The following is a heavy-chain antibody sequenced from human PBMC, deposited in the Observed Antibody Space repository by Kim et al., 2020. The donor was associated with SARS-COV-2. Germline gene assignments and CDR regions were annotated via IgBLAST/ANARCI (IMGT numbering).Heavy chain of an antibody. J-gene: IGHJ6*04. CDR3: ARVPGIVVVPAAMAYGMDV. D-gene: IGHD2-2*01. CDR2: ISYDGSNK. V-gene: IGHV3-33*05. Sequence: SKGLEWVAVISYDGSNKYYADSVKGRFTISRDNSKNTLYLQMNSLRAEDTAVYYCARVPGIVVVPAAMAYGMDVWGKGTTVTVA.